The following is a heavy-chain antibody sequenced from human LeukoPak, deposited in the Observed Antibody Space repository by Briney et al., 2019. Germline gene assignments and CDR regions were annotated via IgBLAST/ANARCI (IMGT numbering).Heavy chain of an antibody. Sequence: ETLSLTCTVSGGSISSSSYYWGWIRQPPGKGLEWVSSISSSSNYIYYADSVKGRFTISRDNAKDSLYLQMNSLRAEDTAVYYCARGSNAFDIWGQGTMVTVSS. CDR1: GGSISSSS. CDR3: ARGSNAFDI. J-gene: IGHJ3*02. V-gene: IGHV3-21*01. CDR2: ISSSSNYI.